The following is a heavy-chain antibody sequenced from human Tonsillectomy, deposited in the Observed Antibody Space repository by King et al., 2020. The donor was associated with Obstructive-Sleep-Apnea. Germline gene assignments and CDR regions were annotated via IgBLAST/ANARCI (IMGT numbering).Heavy chain of an antibody. D-gene: IGHD4-17*01. V-gene: IGHV4-39*07. J-gene: IGHJ5*02. Sequence: LQLQESGPRLVKSSETLSLTCTVSSDSIDNTHYYWGWIRQPPGKGLEWVGSIYYTGSTYYNPSLRSRVTMSVVTSQNQFSLRLISVTPADTAVYYCAREPIYGEYSNSPFDLWGQGTLVTVSS. CDR3: AREPIYGEYSNSPFDL. CDR1: SDSIDNTHYY. CDR2: IYYTGST.